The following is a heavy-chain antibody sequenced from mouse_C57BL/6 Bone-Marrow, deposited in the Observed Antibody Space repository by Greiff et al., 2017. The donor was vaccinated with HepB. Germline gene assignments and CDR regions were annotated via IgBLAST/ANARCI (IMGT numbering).Heavy chain of an antibody. J-gene: IGHJ1*03. CDR2: INPSNGGT. CDR3: AGGVMTTVVQPLYFDG. D-gene: IGHD1-1*01. V-gene: IGHV1-53*01. Sequence: QVQLQQPGAELVKPGASVKLSCKASGYTFTSYWMHWVQQRPGQGLEWIGNINPSNGGTNYNEKFKSKGTLTVDKSASTAYMQLSSLTSEDSAVYYCAGGVMTTVVQPLYFDGWGTGTTVTVSS. CDR1: GYTFTSYW.